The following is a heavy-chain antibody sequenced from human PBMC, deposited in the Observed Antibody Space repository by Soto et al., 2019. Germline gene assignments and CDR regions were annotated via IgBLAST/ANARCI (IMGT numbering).Heavy chain of an antibody. V-gene: IGHV1-46*03. D-gene: IGHD6-19*01. J-gene: IGHJ3*02. Sequence: ASVKVSCKASGYTFTSYYMHWVRQAPGQGLEWMGIINPSGGSTSYAQKFQGRVTMTRDTSTSTVYMELSSLRSEDTAVYYCASNEVAVAGYDAFDIWGQGTMVTVS. CDR2: INPSGGST. CDR1: GYTFTSYY. CDR3: ASNEVAVAGYDAFDI.